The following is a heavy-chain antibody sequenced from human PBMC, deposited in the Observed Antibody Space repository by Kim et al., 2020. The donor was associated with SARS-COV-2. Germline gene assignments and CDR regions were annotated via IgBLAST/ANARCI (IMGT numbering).Heavy chain of an antibody. D-gene: IGHD6-13*01. CDR3: ARGSSSSWYPSVDY. V-gene: IGHV3-13*01. Sequence: PGSVKGRFNISRENAKNSLYLQMNSLRAGDTAVYYCARGSSSSWYPSVDYWGQGTLVTVSS. J-gene: IGHJ4*02.